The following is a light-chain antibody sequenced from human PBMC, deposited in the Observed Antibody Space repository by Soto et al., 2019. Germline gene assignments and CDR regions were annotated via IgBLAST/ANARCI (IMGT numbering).Light chain of an antibody. V-gene: IGKV1-39*01. CDR1: QSISSY. J-gene: IGKJ4*01. CDR2: AAS. Sequence: DIQMTQSPSSLSASVGDRVTITCRASQSISSYLNWYQQKPGKAPKLLIYAASSLQSGVPSRLSGSGSWTDFTLTISSLQPEDFATYDCQQSYSTLLTFGGGTKVEIK. CDR3: QQSYSTLLT.